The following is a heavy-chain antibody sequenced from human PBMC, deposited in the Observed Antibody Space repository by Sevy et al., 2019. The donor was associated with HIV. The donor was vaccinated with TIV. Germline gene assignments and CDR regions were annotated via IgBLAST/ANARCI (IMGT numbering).Heavy chain of an antibody. CDR2: FSFGCGRI. CDR1: GFTFAKYS. J-gene: IGHJ4*02. CDR3: AREGCTQPHDY. Sequence: GVSLRRSCAASGFTFAKYSMSWVRQAPGKGLEWVSTFSFGCGRINYADSVKGRFTISRDDSKNTLFLQRNSLRAEDTATYFCAREGCTQPHDYWGQGTLVPVSS. D-gene: IGHD2-8*01. V-gene: IGHV3-23*01.